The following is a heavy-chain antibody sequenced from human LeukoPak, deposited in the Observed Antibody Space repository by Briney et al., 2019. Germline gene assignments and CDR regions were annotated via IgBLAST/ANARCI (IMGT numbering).Heavy chain of an antibody. V-gene: IGHV4-61*02. D-gene: IGHD6-13*01. CDR2: IYTSGST. Sequence: PSETLSLTCTVSGGSISSSSYYWGWIRQPPGKGLEWIGRIYTSGSTNYNPSLKSRVTISVDTSKNQFSLKLSSVTAADTAVYYCARVRSSSWYGNYYYMDVWGKGTTVTISS. J-gene: IGHJ6*03. CDR1: GGSISSSSYY. CDR3: ARVRSSSWYGNYYYMDV.